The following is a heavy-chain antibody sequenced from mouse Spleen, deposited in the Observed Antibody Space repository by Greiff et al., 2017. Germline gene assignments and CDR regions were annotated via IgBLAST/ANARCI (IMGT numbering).Heavy chain of an antibody. Sequence: EVKVVESGGGLVKLGGSLKLSCAASGFTFSSYYMSWVRQTPEKRLELVAAINSNGGSTYYPDTVKGRFTISRDNAKNTLYLQMSSLKSEDTALYYCARHDDGNYGWFAYWGQGTLVTVSA. CDR2: INSNGGST. J-gene: IGHJ3*01. D-gene: IGHD2-3*01. CDR3: ARHDDGNYGWFAY. V-gene: IGHV5-6-2*01. CDR1: GFTFSSYY.